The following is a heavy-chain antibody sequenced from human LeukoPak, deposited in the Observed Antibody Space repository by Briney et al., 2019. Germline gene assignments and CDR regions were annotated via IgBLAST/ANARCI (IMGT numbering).Heavy chain of an antibody. CDR1: GFTFSSYA. V-gene: IGHV3-23*01. J-gene: IGHJ4*02. Sequence: PGGSLRLSCAASGFTFSSYAMSWVRQAPGKGLEWVSAISGSGGSTYYADSVKGRFTISRDNSKNTLYLQMNSLRAEDTAVYYCAKRFSSSWSTGGVDYWGQGTLVTVSS. D-gene: IGHD6-13*01. CDR2: ISGSGGST. CDR3: AKRFSSSWSTGGVDY.